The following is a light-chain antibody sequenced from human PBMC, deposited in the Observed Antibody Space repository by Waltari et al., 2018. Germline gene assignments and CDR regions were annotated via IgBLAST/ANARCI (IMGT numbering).Light chain of an antibody. V-gene: IGKV4-1*01. CDR2: WAS. CDR3: HQYYSTPPT. CDR1: QSLLYGSNKKKA. J-gene: IGKJ1*01. Sequence: DIVMTQSPDSLAVSLGERATINCKSSQSLLYGSNKKKALGWYQQKPGQPPKLLMYWASTRQSGVPDRFSVSGSGTDFTLTISSLQAEDVAVYYCHQYYSTPPTFGQGTKVEIK.